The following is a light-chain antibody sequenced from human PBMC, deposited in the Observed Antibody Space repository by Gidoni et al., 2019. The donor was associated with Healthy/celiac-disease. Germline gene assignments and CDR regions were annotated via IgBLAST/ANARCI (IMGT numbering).Light chain of an antibody. V-gene: IGKV1-27*01. J-gene: IGKJ4*01. CDR2: SAS. Sequence: DIQLTQSPSSLSASVGDRVTITCRVSQCSSSYLNWYRQKPGKVPKLLIYSASNLQSGVPSRFSGSGSGTDFTLTISSLQPEDVATYYGQRTYHAPLTFGGGTKVEIK. CDR3: QRTYHAPLT. CDR1: QCSSSY.